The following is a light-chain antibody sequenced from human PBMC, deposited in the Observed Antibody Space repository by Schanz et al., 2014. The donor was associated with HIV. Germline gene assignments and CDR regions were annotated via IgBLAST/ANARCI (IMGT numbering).Light chain of an antibody. V-gene: IGLV2-14*02. Sequence: QSALTQPASVSGSPGQSITISCTGTSSDVGNYNLVSWYQQHPGKTPKLMIYDVNNRPSGVSNRFSGSKSGNTASLTISGLQAEDEADYYCSSYIGTGTLEVFGGGTKLTVL. CDR1: SSDVGNYNL. CDR2: DVN. CDR3: SSYIGTGTLEV. J-gene: IGLJ3*02.